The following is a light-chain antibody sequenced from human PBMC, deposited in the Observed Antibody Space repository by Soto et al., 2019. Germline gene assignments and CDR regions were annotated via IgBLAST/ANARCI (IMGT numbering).Light chain of an antibody. CDR3: SSFTRSNTWV. CDR2: EVT. CDR1: SSDVGGYNY. J-gene: IGLJ3*02. V-gene: IGLV2-14*01. Sequence: QSALTQAASVSGSPGQSITISCIGTSSDVGGYNYVSWFQHHPGKAPKLMIFEVTNRPSGVSNRFSDSKSGNTASLTISGLQAEDEADYYCSSFTRSNTWVFGGGTKLTVL.